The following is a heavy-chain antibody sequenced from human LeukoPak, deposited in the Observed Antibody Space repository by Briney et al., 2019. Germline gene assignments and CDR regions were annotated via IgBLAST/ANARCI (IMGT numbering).Heavy chain of an antibody. CDR3: AQDLAYIRFDN. CDR1: GFTFSGSA. V-gene: IGHV3-73*01. CDR2: IRSNANSYAT. J-gene: IGHJ4*02. Sequence: GGSLRLSCAASGFTFSGSAMHRVRQASGKGLEWVGRIRSNANSYATAYAASVKGRFTISRDNSKNTVYLQMDSLRFEDAAVYYCAQDLAYIRFDNWGQGTLVTVSS. D-gene: IGHD1-1*01.